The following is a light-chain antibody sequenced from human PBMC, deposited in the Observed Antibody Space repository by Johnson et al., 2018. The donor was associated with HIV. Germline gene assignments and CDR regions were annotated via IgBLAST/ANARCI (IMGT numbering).Light chain of an antibody. CDR2: DNN. J-gene: IGLJ1*01. CDR1: SSNIGNNY. Sequence: QSVLTQPPSVSAAPGQKVTISCSGSSSNIGNNYVSWYQQLPGTAPKLLIYDNNQRPSGIPDRFSGSKSGTSATLAITGLQPGEEADCYCGTWDISLCSFYAFGTWTKVT. V-gene: IGLV1-51*01. CDR3: GTWDISLCSFYA.